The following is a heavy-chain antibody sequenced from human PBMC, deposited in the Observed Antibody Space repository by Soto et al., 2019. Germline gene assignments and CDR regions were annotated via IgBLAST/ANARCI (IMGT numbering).Heavy chain of an antibody. J-gene: IGHJ4*02. CDR2: INAGNGNT. V-gene: IGHV1-3*01. CDR3: ARGRGRIAAAGPIDY. D-gene: IGHD6-13*01. Sequence: SVKVSCKASGYTFTSYAMHWVRQAPGQRLEWMGWINAGNGNTKYSQKFQGRVTITRDTSASTAYMELSSLRSEDTAVYYCARGRGRIAAAGPIDYWGQGTLVTVSS. CDR1: GYTFTSYA.